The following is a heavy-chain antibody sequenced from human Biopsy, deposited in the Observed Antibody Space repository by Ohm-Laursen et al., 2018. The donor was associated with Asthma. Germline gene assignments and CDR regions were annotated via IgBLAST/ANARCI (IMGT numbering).Heavy chain of an antibody. CDR3: AKGEWELLEANFDD. D-gene: IGHD1-26*01. V-gene: IGHV3-9*01. CDR1: GFTFDDYA. CDR2: ISWNSGSI. Sequence: RSLRLSCAASGFTFDDYAMHWVRQAPGKGLEWVSGISWNSGSIGYADSVKGRFTISRDNAKNSLYLQMNSLRAEDTALYYCAKGEWELLEANFDDWGQGTLVTVSS. J-gene: IGHJ4*02.